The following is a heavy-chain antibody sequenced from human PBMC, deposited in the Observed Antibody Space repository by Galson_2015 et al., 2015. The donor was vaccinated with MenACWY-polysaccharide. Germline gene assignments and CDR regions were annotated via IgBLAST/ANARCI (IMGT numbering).Heavy chain of an antibody. CDR3: ARAGAKYCRGGNCFFNWFDP. Sequence: SLILCCAASGFTFGSYWMHWVRQAPGKRLVWVARTNCDGGSTDYADSVKGRFTISRDNAKNTLYLQMNILRAEDTAVYYRARAGAKYCRGGNCFFNWFDPWGQGTLVTVSS. CDR2: TNCDGGST. CDR1: GFTFGSYW. V-gene: IGHV3-74*01. J-gene: IGHJ5*02. D-gene: IGHD2-15*01.